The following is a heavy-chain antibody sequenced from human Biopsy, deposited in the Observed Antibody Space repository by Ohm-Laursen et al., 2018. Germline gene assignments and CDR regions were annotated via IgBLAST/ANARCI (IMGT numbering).Heavy chain of an antibody. Sequence: SVKVSCNASGYTFTGQYLHWVRQAPGKGLEWMGGFAPENGKTVYAQNFQARVSMTEDTSTDTAYMELRSLRSEDTAVYYCAADINVWNVNYWGQGTQVTVSS. CDR1: GYTFTGQY. V-gene: IGHV1-24*01. J-gene: IGHJ4*02. D-gene: IGHD1-1*01. CDR3: AADINVWNVNY. CDR2: FAPENGKT.